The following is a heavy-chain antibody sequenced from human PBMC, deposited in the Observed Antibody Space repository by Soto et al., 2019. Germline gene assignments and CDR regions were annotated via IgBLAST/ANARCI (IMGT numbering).Heavy chain of an antibody. CDR2: ISHSGST. Sequence: SETLSLTCAVYGGSFSGYYWSWIRQPPGKGLEWIGEISHSGSTNYNPSLKSRVTISVDTSKNQFSLKLSSVTAADTAVYYCAREPGALDYWGQGTLVTVSS. CDR1: GGSFSGYY. J-gene: IGHJ4*02. V-gene: IGHV4-34*01. CDR3: AREPGALDY.